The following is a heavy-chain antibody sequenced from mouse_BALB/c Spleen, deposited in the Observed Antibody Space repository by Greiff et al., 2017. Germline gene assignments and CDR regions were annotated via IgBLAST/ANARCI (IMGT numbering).Heavy chain of an antibody. D-gene: IGHD2-2*01. V-gene: IGHV1S81*02. CDR2: INPSNGRT. J-gene: IGHJ3*01. CDR3: NAWGLRAD. CDR1: GYTFTSYW. Sequence: QVQLQQPGAELVKPGASVKLSCKASGYTFTSYWMHWVKQRPGQGLEWIGEINPSNGRTNYNEKFKSKATLTVDKSSSTAYMQLSSLTSEDSAVYYCNAWGLRADWGQGTLVTVSA.